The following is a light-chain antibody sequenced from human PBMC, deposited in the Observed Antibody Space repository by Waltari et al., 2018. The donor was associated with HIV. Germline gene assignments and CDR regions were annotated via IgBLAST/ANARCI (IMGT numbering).Light chain of an antibody. CDR1: QSLLHSNGYNY. V-gene: IGKV2-28*01. J-gene: IGKJ3*01. CDR3: MQALQTQFT. CDR2: LGS. Sequence: DIVMTQSPLSLPVTPGEPASISCRSSQSLLHSNGYNYLDWYLQKPGQSPQLLIYLGSNRASRVPDRFSGSGSGTDFTLKISRVEAEDVGVYYCMQALQTQFTFGPGTKVDIK.